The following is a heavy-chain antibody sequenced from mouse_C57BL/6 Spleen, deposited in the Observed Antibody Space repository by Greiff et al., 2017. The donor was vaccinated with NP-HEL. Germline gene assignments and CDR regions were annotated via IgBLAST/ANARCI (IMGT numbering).Heavy chain of an antibody. CDR1: GYSITSGYY. D-gene: IGHD2-2*01. V-gene: IGHV3-6*01. Sequence: EVQLQQSGPGLVKPSQSLSLTCSVTGYSITSGYYWNWIRQFPGNKLEWMGYISYDGSNNYNPSLKNRISITRDTSKNQFFLKLNSVTTEDTATYYCAREEGVTTFDYWGQGTTLTVSS. CDR2: ISYDGSN. J-gene: IGHJ2*01. CDR3: AREEGVTTFDY.